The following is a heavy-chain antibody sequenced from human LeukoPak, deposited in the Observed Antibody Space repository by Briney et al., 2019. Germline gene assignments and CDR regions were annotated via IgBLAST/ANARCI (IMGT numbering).Heavy chain of an antibody. CDR3: AKDLGHFDY. CDR2: INYYGTTT. V-gene: IGHV3-74*03. CDR1: GFTFTNHW. Sequence: GGSLTLSCAASGFTFTNHWMHWVRQAPGKGLVWVSRINYYGTTTMYADSVKGRFTISRDNAKNTLYLQMNSPRAEDTAVYYCAKDLGHFDYWGQGTLVTVSS. J-gene: IGHJ4*02.